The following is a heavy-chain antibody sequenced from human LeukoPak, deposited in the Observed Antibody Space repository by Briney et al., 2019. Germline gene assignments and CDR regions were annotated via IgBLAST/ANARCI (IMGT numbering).Heavy chain of an antibody. Sequence: GGSLRLSCAASGLTFNNAWMTWVRQAPGKGLEWVSFISSSSSYIYYADSVKGRFTISRDNAKNSLYLQMNSLRAEDTAVYYCARDIVVVPAASFSYYYGMDVWGQGTTVTVSS. CDR3: ARDIVVVPAASFSYYYGMDV. D-gene: IGHD2-2*01. V-gene: IGHV3-21*01. CDR2: ISSSSSYI. J-gene: IGHJ6*02. CDR1: GLTFNNAW.